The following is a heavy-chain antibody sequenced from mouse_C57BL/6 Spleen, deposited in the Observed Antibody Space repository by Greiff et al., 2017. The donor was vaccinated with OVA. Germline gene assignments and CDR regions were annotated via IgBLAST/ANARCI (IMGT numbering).Heavy chain of an antibody. CDR1: GFSLTSYG. CDR3: AKQYYGRLDY. V-gene: IGHV2-3*01. Sequence: QVQLQQSGPGLVAPSQRLSITCTVSGFSLTSYGVSWVRQPPGTGLEWLGVIWGDGSTHSHSALISRLSISKDNSKGQVFLKRNILQTDDTYTYDSAKQYYGRLDYWGQGTTLTVSS. CDR2: IWGDGST. D-gene: IGHD1-1*01. J-gene: IGHJ2*01.